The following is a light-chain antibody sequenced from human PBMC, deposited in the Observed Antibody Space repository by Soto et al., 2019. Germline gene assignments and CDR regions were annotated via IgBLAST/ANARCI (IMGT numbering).Light chain of an antibody. J-gene: IGKJ1*01. CDR3: QQYDSPART. CDR2: DAS. CDR1: QSISTW. V-gene: IGKV1-5*01. Sequence: DIQITQSPSTLSASGGDSATITCRASQSISTWLAWYQQKPGKAPNLLIYDASSLASGVPSRFSGSGSGTEFTLTISSLEPDDFATFYCQQYDSPARTFGQGTKVDIK.